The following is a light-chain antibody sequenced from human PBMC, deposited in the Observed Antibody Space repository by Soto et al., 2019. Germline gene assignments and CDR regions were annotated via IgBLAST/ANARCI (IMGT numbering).Light chain of an antibody. CDR1: QSISSY. CDR3: QQSYSTLWT. CDR2: AAS. Sequence: DIQMTQSPSSPPASVGDRATIACRASQSISSYLNWYQQQPGKAPKLLIYAASSLQSGVPSRFSGSGSGTDFTLTISSLQPEDFATYYCQQSYSTLWTFGQGTKVDIK. J-gene: IGKJ1*01. V-gene: IGKV1-39*01.